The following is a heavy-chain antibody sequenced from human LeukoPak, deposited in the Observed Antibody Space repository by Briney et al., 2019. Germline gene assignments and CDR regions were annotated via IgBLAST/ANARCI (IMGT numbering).Heavy chain of an antibody. V-gene: IGHV5-51*01. CDR1: GFSFTTFW. D-gene: IGHD6-25*01. J-gene: IGHJ5*02. CDR2: IYPRDSDV. CDR3: ARGFNSGYYIWFNP. Sequence: GESLKISCKTSGFSFTTFWIGWVRQVPGKGLELVGLIYPRDSDVVYSPSFQGQLNISADRSLTTVYLQWRSLETSDSGMYYCARGFNSGYYIWFNPWGQGTLVTVSS.